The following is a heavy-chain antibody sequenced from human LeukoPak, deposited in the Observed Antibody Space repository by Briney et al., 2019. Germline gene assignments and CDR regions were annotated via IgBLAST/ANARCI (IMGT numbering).Heavy chain of an antibody. V-gene: IGHV4-4*02. Sequence: SGTLSLSCTVSRGSINSPKWWTWVRQPPGKGLEWIGEVYHSGSTSYNPSLMSRLTISLDTSRNQFSLKLTSVTAADTAVYYCASRSASALEGFDVWGQGTMVIVSS. J-gene: IGHJ3*01. D-gene: IGHD5-24*01. CDR3: ASRSASALEGFDV. CDR2: VYHSGST. CDR1: RGSINSPKW.